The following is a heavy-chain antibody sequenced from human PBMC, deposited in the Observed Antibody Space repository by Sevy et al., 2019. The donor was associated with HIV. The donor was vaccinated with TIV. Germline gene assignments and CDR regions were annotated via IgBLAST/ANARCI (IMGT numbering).Heavy chain of an antibody. CDR2: VSYDGSSK. Sequence: GGSLRLSCVGSGFTFRNFGVHWLRQAPGKGLEWLSVVSYDGSSKYYVDSVKGRFIVSRDNSKNTLYLQMNGLRTEDTADYYCGREGTGDYYYDGVDVWGQGTTVTVSS. D-gene: IGHD1-1*01. CDR1: GFTFRNFG. J-gene: IGHJ6*02. CDR3: GREGTGDYYYDGVDV. V-gene: IGHV3-30*03.